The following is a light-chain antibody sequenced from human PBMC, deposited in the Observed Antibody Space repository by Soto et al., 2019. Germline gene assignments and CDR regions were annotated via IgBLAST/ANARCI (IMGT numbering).Light chain of an antibody. Sequence: DIQMTQSPSSLSASVGDRVTITGRASQSISSYLNWYQQKPRKAPKLLIYAASTLQSGVPSRFSGSGSGTDFTLTISSLQPEDFATYYCQQTYSTPHTFGQGTMLEIK. CDR2: AAS. CDR3: QQTYSTPHT. CDR1: QSISSY. V-gene: IGKV1-39*01. J-gene: IGKJ2*01.